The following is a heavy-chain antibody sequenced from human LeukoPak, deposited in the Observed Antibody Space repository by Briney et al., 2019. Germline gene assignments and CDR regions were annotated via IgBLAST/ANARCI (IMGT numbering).Heavy chain of an antibody. D-gene: IGHD6-19*01. Sequence: GRSLRLSCAASGFTFGESAMHWVRQPPGKGLEWFSGIGWESKSIIYADSVKGRFTISRDNAKRSLYLQMNSLRAEDTALYYCAKAVAAPGAFDIWGRGTVVTVSS. CDR3: AKAVAAPGAFDI. CDR2: IGWESKSI. V-gene: IGHV3-9*01. CDR1: GFTFGESA. J-gene: IGHJ3*02.